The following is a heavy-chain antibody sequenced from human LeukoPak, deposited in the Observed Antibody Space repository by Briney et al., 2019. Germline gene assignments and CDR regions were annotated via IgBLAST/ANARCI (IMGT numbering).Heavy chain of an antibody. J-gene: IGHJ6*02. CDR1: GFTFSSYW. V-gene: IGHV3-7*01. CDR3: ARDKPLAARDYYGMDV. Sequence: GGSLRLSCAASGFTFSSYWMSWVRQAPGKGLEGVANINQDGSEKYYVDSVKGRFTISRDNAKNSLYLQRNSLRAEDTAVYYCARDKPLAARDYYGMDVWGQGTTVTVSS. CDR2: INQDGSEK. D-gene: IGHD6-13*01.